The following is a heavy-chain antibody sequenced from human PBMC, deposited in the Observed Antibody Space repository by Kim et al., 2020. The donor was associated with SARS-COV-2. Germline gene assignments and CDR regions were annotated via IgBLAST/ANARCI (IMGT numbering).Heavy chain of an antibody. CDR1: GGSISSGSYY. J-gene: IGHJ6*02. V-gene: IGHV4-61*02. Sequence: SETLSLTCTVSGGSISSGSYYWSWIRQPAGKGLEWIGRIYTSGSTNYNPSLKSRVTISVDTSKNQFSLKLSSVTAADTAVYYCARDPTDYGDYTGGMDVWGQGTTVTVSS. CDR3: ARDPTDYGDYTGGMDV. D-gene: IGHD4-17*01. CDR2: IYTSGST.